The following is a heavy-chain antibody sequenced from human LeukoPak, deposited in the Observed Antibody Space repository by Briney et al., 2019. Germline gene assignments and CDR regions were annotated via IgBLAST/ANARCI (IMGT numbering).Heavy chain of an antibody. CDR2: LSGSGAGT. CDR3: AKAELGVDTFFDY. Sequence: GGSLRLSCAVSGFTFSDYALGWVRQAPGRGLEWVATLSGSGAGTYYSDSVQGRFTISRDNSKRTLFLQMNSLRAEDTAFYYCAKAELGVDTFFDYWGQGTLVTVSS. V-gene: IGHV3-23*01. CDR1: GFTFSDYA. D-gene: IGHD3-3*01. J-gene: IGHJ4*02.